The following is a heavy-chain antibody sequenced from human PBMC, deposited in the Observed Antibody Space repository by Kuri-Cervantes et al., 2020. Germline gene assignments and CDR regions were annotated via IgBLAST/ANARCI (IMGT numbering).Heavy chain of an antibody. CDR2: ISSYNGNT. CDR3: ATASGYCSCGSCPN. D-gene: IGHD2-15*01. Sequence: ASVKVSCKASGYTFTSYDINWVRQATGQGLEWMGWISSYNGNTNYAQKLQGRVTITTDTSTRTAYMELRSLRSDDTAVYYCATASGYCSCGSCPNWGQGTLVTVSS. CDR1: GYTFTSYD. J-gene: IGHJ4*02. V-gene: IGHV1-18*01.